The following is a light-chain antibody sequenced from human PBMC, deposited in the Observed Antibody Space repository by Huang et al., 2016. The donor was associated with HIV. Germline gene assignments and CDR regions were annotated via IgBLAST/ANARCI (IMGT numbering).Light chain of an antibody. CDR3: QQYNNWPRT. V-gene: IGKV3-15*01. CDR1: QSVSSN. Sequence: EIVMTQSPAPLSVSPGERATLSCRASQSVSSNLAWYQQEPGQAPRLLIDAASTRATGIPARFSGSGSGTEFTLTISSLQSEDFAVYYCQQYNNWPRTFGQGTKVEIK. CDR2: AAS. J-gene: IGKJ1*01.